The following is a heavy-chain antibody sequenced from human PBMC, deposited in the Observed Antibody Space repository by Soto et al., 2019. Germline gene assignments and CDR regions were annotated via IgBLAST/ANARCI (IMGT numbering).Heavy chain of an antibody. J-gene: IGHJ4*02. CDR3: ARAQFSSSSFFFDY. D-gene: IGHD6-6*01. CDR1: GYTFTAYF. CDR2: INPSGGST. V-gene: IGHV1-46*01. Sequence: GASVKVSCKASGYTFTAYFMHWVRQAPGQGLEWIGIINPSGGSTNYAQKFQGRVAMTWDTSTSTVYMDLSSLRSDDTAVYYCARAQFSSSSFFFDYWGQGTLVTVSS.